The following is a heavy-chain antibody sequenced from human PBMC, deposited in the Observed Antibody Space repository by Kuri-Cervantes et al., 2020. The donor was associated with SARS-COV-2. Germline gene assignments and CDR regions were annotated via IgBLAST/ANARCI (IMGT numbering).Heavy chain of an antibody. CDR1: GFSFSDYS. D-gene: IGHD7-27*01. V-gene: IGHV3-21*01. Sequence: GESLKISCAGTGFSFSDYSMNWVRQAPGKGLEWVSSVSSGGTSVYYADSLEGRFTISRDNSKNTLYLQMNSLRAEDTAVYYCAKPVLGSPVDAFDIWGQGTVVTVSS. J-gene: IGHJ3*02. CDR2: VSSGGTSV. CDR3: AKPVLGSPVDAFDI.